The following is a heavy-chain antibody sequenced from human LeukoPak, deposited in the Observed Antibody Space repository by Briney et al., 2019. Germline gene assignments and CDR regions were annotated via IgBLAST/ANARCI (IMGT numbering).Heavy chain of an antibody. CDR2: INPNSGGT. Sequence: ASVKVSCKASGYTFTGYYMHWVRQAPGQGLEWMGWINPNSGGTNYAQKFQGRVTMTRDTSISTAYMELSRLRSDDTAVYYCARDQAYSYDSGDYWGQGTLVTVSS. CDR1: GYTFTGYY. J-gene: IGHJ4*02. CDR3: ARDQAYSYDSGDY. V-gene: IGHV1-2*02. D-gene: IGHD3-22*01.